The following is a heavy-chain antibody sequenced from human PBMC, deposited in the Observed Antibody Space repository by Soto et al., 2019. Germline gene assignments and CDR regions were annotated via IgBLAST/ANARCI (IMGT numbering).Heavy chain of an antibody. J-gene: IGHJ4*02. D-gene: IGHD4-4*01. CDR1: GGTVSSYY. CDR3: ARHSNRNYGLYYFDF. Sequence: SETQSLTSTVSGGTVSSYYWGWIRQPPGKGLEWIGYIYYSGSTKYNPSLKSRVTMSVDTSNNQFSLKVSSVTAADTAVYYCARHSNRNYGLYYFDFWGLGALVTVSS. CDR2: IYYSGST. V-gene: IGHV4-59*08.